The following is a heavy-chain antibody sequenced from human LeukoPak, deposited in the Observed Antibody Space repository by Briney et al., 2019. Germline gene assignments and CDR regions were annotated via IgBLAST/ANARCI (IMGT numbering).Heavy chain of an antibody. CDR3: ARGRLVRGATYDY. Sequence: PSETLSLTCAVYGGSFSGYYWSWIRQPPGKGLEWIGEINHSGSTNYNPSPKSRVTISVDTSKNQFSLKLSSVAAADTAVYYCARGRLVRGATYDYWGQGTLVTVSS. D-gene: IGHD3-10*01. V-gene: IGHV4-34*01. CDR1: GGSFSGYY. CDR2: INHSGST. J-gene: IGHJ4*02.